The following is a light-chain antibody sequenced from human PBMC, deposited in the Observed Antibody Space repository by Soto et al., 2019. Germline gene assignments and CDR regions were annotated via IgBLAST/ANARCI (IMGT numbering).Light chain of an antibody. CDR2: AVS. CDR3: CSYAGSYTSYV. V-gene: IGLV2-11*01. J-gene: IGLJ1*01. Sequence: QSVLTQPRSVSGSPGQSVTISCTGTSSDVGGYNYVSWYQQHPGKAPKLMIYAVSKRPSGVPDRFSGSKSGNTASLTISGLQAEDEADYYCCSYAGSYTSYVFGTGTKVTV. CDR1: SSDVGGYNY.